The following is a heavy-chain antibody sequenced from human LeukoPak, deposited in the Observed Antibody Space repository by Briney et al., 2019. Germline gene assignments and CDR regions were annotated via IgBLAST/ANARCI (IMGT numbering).Heavy chain of an antibody. CDR1: GDSISTYY. D-gene: IGHD4-11*01. CDR2: VSYNGRT. CDR3: AREHGSWSYRYYFFADV. Sequence: KPSETLSLTCSVSGDSISTYYWSWIRQAPGKGLEWIGHVSYNGRTNYNPSLKSRATISLGTSKSHFSLTLNSMTPADTAIYYCAREHGSWSYRYYFFADVWGKGTTVTVSS. J-gene: IGHJ6*03. V-gene: IGHV4-59*01.